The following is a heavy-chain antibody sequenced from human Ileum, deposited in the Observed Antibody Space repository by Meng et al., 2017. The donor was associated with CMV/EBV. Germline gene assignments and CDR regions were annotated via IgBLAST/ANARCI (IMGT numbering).Heavy chain of an antibody. Sequence: GGSPNSSGAASGFTFSTHAMNWVRQAPGKGLEWVSAISGSGGTTYYADSLKGHFTVSRDNSKNTMYLQMNSLRAEDTAIYYCAQSGSGWSPTYLSQGTLVTVSS. CDR3: AQSGSGWSPTY. J-gene: IGHJ4*02. D-gene: IGHD6-19*01. V-gene: IGHV3-23*01. CDR2: ISGSGGTT. CDR1: GFTFSTHA.